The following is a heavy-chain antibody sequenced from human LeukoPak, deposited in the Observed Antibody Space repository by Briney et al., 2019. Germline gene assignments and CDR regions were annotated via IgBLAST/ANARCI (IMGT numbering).Heavy chain of an antibody. CDR1: GGSISSYY. CDR3: ARASEDSSTFHDF. J-gene: IGHJ4*02. Sequence: SETLSLTCTVSGGSISSYYWSWIRQPPGKGLEWIGYIYYSGSTNYKPPHKRRVTITVHTAKIQFSLKLSSVTAADTAVYYCARASEDSSTFHDFWGQGTLVTVSS. CDR2: IYYSGST. V-gene: IGHV4-59*01. D-gene: IGHD6-13*01.